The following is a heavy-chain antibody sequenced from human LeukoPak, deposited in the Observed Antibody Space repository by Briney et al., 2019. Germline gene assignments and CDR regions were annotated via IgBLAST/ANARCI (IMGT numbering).Heavy chain of an antibody. V-gene: IGHV4-59*01. Sequence: SETLSLTCTVSGGSISSYYWSWIRQPPGKGLEWIGYIYYSGSTNYNPSLKSRVTISVDTSKNQFSLKLSSVTAADTAVYYCARDSQVGPYYYDSSGYSPDAFDIWGQGTMVTVSS. CDR3: ARDSQVGPYYYDSSGYSPDAFDI. CDR2: IYYSGST. D-gene: IGHD3-22*01. J-gene: IGHJ3*02. CDR1: GGSISSYY.